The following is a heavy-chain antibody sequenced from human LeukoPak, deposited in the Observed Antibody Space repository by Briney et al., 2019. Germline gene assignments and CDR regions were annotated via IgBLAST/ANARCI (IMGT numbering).Heavy chain of an antibody. CDR2: MHTSGST. V-gene: IGHV4-4*07. Sequence: SETLSLTCTVSGGSISSYYWSWIRQSAGKGLEWIGRMHTSGSTNYNPSLKSRVTMSVDTSKNQFSLKLSSVTAADTAVYYCARGGYSYGQFDPWGQGTLVTVSS. CDR3: ARGGYSYGQFDP. CDR1: GGSISSYY. J-gene: IGHJ5*02. D-gene: IGHD5-18*01.